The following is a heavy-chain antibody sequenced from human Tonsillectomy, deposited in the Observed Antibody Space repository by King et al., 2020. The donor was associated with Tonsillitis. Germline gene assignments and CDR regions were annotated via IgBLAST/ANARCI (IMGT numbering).Heavy chain of an antibody. CDR1: GGSISSSSYY. CDR3: ARLAISSWPFDY. V-gene: IGHV4-39*01. CDR2: IYYSGST. Sequence: QLQESGPGLVKPSETLSLTCTVSGGSISSSSYYWGWIRQPPGKGLEWIGSIYYSGSTYYNPSLKSRVTISVDTSKNQFPLKLSSVTAADTAVYYCARLAISSWPFDYWGQGTLVTVSS. D-gene: IGHD6-13*01. J-gene: IGHJ4*02.